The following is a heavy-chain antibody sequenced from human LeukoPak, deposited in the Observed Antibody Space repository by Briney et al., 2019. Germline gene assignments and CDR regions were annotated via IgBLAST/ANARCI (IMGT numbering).Heavy chain of an antibody. CDR1: GGTFSSYA. Sequence: ASVKVSCKASGGTFSSYAISWVRQAPGQGLEWMGWINPNSGDTSYAQKFQGRVTMTRDTSISTAYMELSRLRSDDTAVYYCARELSAAGRWGAFDIWGQGTTVTVSS. CDR2: INPNSGDT. J-gene: IGHJ3*02. V-gene: IGHV1-2*02. D-gene: IGHD6-13*01. CDR3: ARELSAAGRWGAFDI.